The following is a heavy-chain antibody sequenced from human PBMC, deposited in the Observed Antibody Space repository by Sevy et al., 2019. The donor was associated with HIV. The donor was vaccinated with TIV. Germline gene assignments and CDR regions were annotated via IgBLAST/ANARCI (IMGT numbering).Heavy chain of an antibody. CDR1: GGSFSGYY. CDR2: INRSGST. D-gene: IGHD2-2*01. J-gene: IGHJ5*02. Sequence: SETLSLTCAVYGGSFSGYYWNWIRQTPGKGLEWIGEINRSGSTNYNPSLKSRVTISVDTSKNQFSLRLNSVTAADTAVYYCARAPPVVVVPGAPSWFDHWGQGTLVTVSS. CDR3: ARAPPVVVVPGAPSWFDH. V-gene: IGHV4-34*01.